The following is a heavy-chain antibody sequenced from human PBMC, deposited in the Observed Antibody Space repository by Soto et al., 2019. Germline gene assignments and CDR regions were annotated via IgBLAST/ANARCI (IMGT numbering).Heavy chain of an antibody. J-gene: IGHJ6*02. D-gene: IGHD6-19*01. CDR3: TTDPLPPYRSQYYYYYGMDV. V-gene: IGHV3-15*01. Sequence: EVQLVESGGGLVKPGGSLRLSCAASGFTFSNAWMSWVRQAPGKGLEWVGRIKSKTDGGTTDYAAPVKGRFTISRDDSKNTLYLQMNSLKTEDTAVYYCTTDPLPPYRSQYYYYYGMDVWGQGTTVTVSS. CDR1: GFTFSNAW. CDR2: IKSKTDGGTT.